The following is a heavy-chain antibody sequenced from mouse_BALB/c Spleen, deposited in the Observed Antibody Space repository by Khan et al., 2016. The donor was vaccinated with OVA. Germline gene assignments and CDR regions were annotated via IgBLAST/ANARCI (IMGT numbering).Heavy chain of an antibody. CDR2: INPSNGYT. CDR3: AREGAYSRSDGWFTY. D-gene: IGHD2-14*01. Sequence: QVQLQQSGAELARPGASVKMSCKASGYTFTTYTMHWVKQRPGQGLEWIGYINPSNGYTNYNQKFKDKSTLTADKSSSTAYMQLSSLTSDYSAVYYCAREGAYSRSDGWFTYWGQGTQVTVSA. V-gene: IGHV1-4*01. J-gene: IGHJ3*01. CDR1: GYTFTTYT.